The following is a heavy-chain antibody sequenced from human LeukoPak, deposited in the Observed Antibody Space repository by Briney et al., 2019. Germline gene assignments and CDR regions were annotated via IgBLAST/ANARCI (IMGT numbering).Heavy chain of an antibody. CDR1: VDSVSINSAS. V-gene: IGHV6-1*01. J-gene: IGHJ5*02. CDR3: ARAETAYDSSGYYNH. Sequence: SQTLSLTCAISVDSVSINSASWNWIRQPPSRCLEWVGMTYYRAKWYNDYSVSVKIRITINPDTSKTQFPLQLNSATPEATAMYFCARAETAYDSSGYYNHWGPGTLVTVSS. CDR2: TYYRAKWYN. D-gene: IGHD3-22*01.